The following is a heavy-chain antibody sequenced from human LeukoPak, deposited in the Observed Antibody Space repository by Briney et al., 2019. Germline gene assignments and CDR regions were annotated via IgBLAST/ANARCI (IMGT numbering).Heavy chain of an antibody. CDR1: GGSFSGYY. Sequence: SETLSLTCAVYGGSFSGYYWSWIRQPPGKGLEWIGEINHSGSTNYNPSLKSRVTISVGTSKNQFSLKLSSVTAADTAVYYCARDVNLRYFDWLSPYNWFDPWGQGTLVTVSS. CDR3: ARDVNLRYFDWLSPYNWFDP. D-gene: IGHD3-9*01. J-gene: IGHJ5*02. CDR2: INHSGST. V-gene: IGHV4-34*01.